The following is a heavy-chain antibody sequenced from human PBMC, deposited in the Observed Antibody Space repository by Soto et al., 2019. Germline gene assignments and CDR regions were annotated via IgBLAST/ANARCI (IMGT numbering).Heavy chain of an antibody. Sequence: DVQLLESGGGLVQPEGSLRLSCAASGFTFSSYAMGWVRQGPGKGLEWVAVVSIGGSTHYADSVRGRFTISRDNAKTTLSLQMNSLTAEDTAVYFCAKRRGAGGHLDYWGQGAMVTVSS. CDR2: VSIGGST. D-gene: IGHD2-15*01. CDR3: AKRRGAGGHLDY. V-gene: IGHV3-23*01. CDR1: GFTFSSYA. J-gene: IGHJ4*02.